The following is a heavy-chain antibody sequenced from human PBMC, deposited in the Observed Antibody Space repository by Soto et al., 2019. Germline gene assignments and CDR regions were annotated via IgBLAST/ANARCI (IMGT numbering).Heavy chain of an antibody. J-gene: IGHJ5*01. V-gene: IGHV4-30-2*01. CDR1: GGSISSGGYS. Sequence: QLQLQESGSGLVKPSQTLSLTCAVSGGSISSGGYSWSWIRQPPGKGLEWIGYIYHSGSTYYNPCRKTRVSISVHTSKTQFSLKLSSVTAADTAVYYCASWRMHAPRFGSWGQGTLVPVSS. D-gene: IGHD3-3*01. CDR3: ASWRMHAPRFGS. CDR2: IYHSGST.